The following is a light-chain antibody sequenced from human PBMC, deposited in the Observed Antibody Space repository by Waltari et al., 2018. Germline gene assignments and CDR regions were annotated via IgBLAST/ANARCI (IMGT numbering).Light chain of an antibody. CDR2: AAS. CDR1: QSVGRT. Sequence: ETVLTQSPGTLSLSPAERATIACRASQSVGRTLAWYQQKPGQAPRLLIYAASNRATGIPDRFSGSGSGTDFSLTISRLEPEDFAVYYCQHYVRLPATFGQGTKVAIK. CDR3: QHYVRLPAT. J-gene: IGKJ1*01. V-gene: IGKV3-20*01.